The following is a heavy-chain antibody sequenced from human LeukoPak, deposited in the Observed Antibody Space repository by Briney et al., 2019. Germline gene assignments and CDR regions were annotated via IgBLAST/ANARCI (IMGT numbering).Heavy chain of an antibody. CDR1: GGSISSSDYY. CDR3: ARATGSGEIDY. CDR2: FDHTGTT. V-gene: IGHV4-39*07. Sequence: SETLSLTCTVSGGSISSSDYYWGWIRQPPGKGLEWIGSFDHTGTTYYNPSLKSRVTTSVDTSKNQFSLRLSSVTAADTAVYYCARATGSGEIDYWGQGTLVTVSS. D-gene: IGHD2-15*01. J-gene: IGHJ4*02.